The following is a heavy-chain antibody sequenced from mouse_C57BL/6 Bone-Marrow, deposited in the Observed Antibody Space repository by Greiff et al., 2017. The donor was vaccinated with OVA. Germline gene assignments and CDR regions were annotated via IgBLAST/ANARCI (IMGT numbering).Heavy chain of an antibody. CDR2: IYPGDGDT. V-gene: IGHV1-82*01. J-gene: IGHJ4*01. Sequence: QVQLKQSGPELVKPGASVKISCKASGYAFSSSWMNWVKQRPGKGLEWIGRIYPGDGDTNYNGKFKGKATLTADKSSSTAYMQLSSLTSEDSAVYFCARERDDGYYKTYYYAMDYWGQGTSVTVSS. CDR3: ARERDDGYYKTYYYAMDY. CDR1: GYAFSSSW. D-gene: IGHD2-3*01.